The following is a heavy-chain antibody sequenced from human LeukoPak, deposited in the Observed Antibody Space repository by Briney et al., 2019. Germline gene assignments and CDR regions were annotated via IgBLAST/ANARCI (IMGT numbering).Heavy chain of an antibody. CDR2: FIPIFGTA. CDR1: GGTFSSYA. D-gene: IGHD5-18*01. J-gene: IGHJ4*02. Sequence: SVKVSCKASGGTFSSYAISWVRQAPGQGLEWMGRFIPIFGTANYAQKFQGRVTITTDESTSTAYMELSSLRSEDTAVYYCARAPGGYSYGYDEGLDYWGQGTMVTVSS. V-gene: IGHV1-69*05. CDR3: ARAPGGYSYGYDEGLDY.